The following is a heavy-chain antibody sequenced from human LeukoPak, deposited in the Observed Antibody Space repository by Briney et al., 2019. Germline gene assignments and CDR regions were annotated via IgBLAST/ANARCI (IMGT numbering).Heavy chain of an antibody. J-gene: IGHJ4*02. CDR2: IWHDGTNK. D-gene: IGHD6-13*01. CDR1: GFTFNTYG. Sequence: GGSLRLSCAASGFTFNTYGMHWVRQAPGKGLEWVAAIWHDGTNKYYTDSVKGRFTISRDNSKNKLYLQMDSLSAEDTAVYYCARDRSSYFDYWGQGTLVTVSS. V-gene: IGHV3-33*01. CDR3: ARDRSSYFDY.